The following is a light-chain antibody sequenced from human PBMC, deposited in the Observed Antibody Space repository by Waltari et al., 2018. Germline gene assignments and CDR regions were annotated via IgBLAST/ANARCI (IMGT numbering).Light chain of an antibody. V-gene: IGLV3-19*01. CDR2: GNN. CDR3: ASRDSSGDNVV. J-gene: IGLJ3*02. CDR1: SLIRYY. Sequence: SSELTQDPAVSVALGQTVRITCQGDSLIRYYATWYQQKPGQAPVLVFYGNNNRPSGIPNRFSGSSSGNTGSLTITGAQAEDEAKYYCASRDSSGDNVVFGGGTSLTVL.